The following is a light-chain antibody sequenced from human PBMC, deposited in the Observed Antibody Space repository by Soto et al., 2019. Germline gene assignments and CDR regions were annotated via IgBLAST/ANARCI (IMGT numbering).Light chain of an antibody. J-gene: IGKJ1*01. CDR1: QSISTW. V-gene: IGKV1-5*03. CDR3: QQYTSYPWT. CDR2: KAS. Sequence: DIQMTQSPSTLSASVGDRVTITCRASQSISTWLAWYQQEPGKAPKLLIHKASSLQSGVPSRFSGSGSGTDFTLTISSLQPDDFATYYCQQYTSYPWTFGQGTKVDNK.